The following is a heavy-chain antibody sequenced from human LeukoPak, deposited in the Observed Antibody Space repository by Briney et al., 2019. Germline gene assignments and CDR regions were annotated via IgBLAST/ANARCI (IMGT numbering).Heavy chain of an antibody. CDR1: GGSLSPYY. J-gene: IGHJ6*02. CDR3: ARQRDGVEYFYAVDV. Sequence: PSETLSLTCTVSGGSLSPYYWGWIRQPPGKGLEWIAFIHYSGSTNYNLSLRTRVTISVDTTKNPFSLKVSSVTAADTAIYYCARQRDGVEYFYAVDVWGQGTTVTVSS. V-gene: IGHV4-59*08. CDR2: IHYSGST.